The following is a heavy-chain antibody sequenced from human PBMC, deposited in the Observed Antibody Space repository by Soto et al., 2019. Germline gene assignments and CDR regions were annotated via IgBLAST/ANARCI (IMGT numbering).Heavy chain of an antibody. CDR1: GYTFTNYA. V-gene: IGHV1-3*01. CDR2: INAGNGNT. D-gene: IGHD2-8*01. J-gene: IGHJ3*02. CDR3: AREGCTNGICYDNAFDI. Sequence: GASVKVSWKASGYTFTNYAIHWVRQAPGQRLEWVGWINAGNGNTKHSQKLQGRVTITRDTSASTAYMELSSLRSEDTAVYYCAREGCTNGICYDNAFDIWGQGTMVTVSS.